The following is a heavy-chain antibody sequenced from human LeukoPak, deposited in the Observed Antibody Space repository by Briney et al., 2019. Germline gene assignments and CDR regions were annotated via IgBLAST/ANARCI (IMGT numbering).Heavy chain of an antibody. J-gene: IGHJ6*02. Sequence: GSLRLSCAASGFTFSSYSMNWVRQAPGKGLEWIGSIYYSGSTYYNPSLKSRVTISVDTSKNQFSLKLSSVTAADTAVYYCARGEYDILTGAWYYYGMDVWGQGTTVTVSS. V-gene: IGHV4-39*07. D-gene: IGHD3-9*01. CDR1: GFTFSSYS. CDR3: ARGEYDILTGAWYYYGMDV. CDR2: IYYSGST.